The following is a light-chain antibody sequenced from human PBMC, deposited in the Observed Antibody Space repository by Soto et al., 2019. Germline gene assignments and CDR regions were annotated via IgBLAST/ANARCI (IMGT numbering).Light chain of an antibody. CDR1: QRISNKY. J-gene: IGKJ1*01. Sequence: EIVLTQSPGTLSLSPGERDTLSCRASQRISNKYLALYQQEPGQAPRLLIHGVSIRATGIPDRFSGSGSGTDFTLTISRLEPEDFAVYYCQLYSGSPWTFGQGTKVDIK. CDR2: GVS. CDR3: QLYSGSPWT. V-gene: IGKV3-20*01.